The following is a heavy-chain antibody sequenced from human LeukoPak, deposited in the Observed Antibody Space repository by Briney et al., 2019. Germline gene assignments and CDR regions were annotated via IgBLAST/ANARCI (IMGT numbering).Heavy chain of an antibody. CDR3: ARVTGDRGGFDY. V-gene: IGHV3-64*01. Sequence: SAISSNGGSKYYATSVKGRFTISRDNSKNTLYLQMGSLSAEDMAIYYCARVTGDRGGFDYWGQGTLVTVSS. J-gene: IGHJ4*02. D-gene: IGHD7-27*01. CDR2: ISSNGGSK.